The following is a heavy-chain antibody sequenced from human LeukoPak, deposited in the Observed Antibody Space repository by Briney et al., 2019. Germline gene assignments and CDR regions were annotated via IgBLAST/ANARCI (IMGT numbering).Heavy chain of an antibody. Sequence: GGSLRLSCAASGFTFSSSWMTSVRQAPGKGLEWVANIKEDGSEYNYVDSVKGRFTISRDNAKKSLYLQMNSLRAEDTAVYYCARDSAYFRFDYWGQGTLVTVSS. CDR1: GFTFSSSW. D-gene: IGHD3-16*01. V-gene: IGHV3-7*01. J-gene: IGHJ4*02. CDR3: ARDSAYFRFDY. CDR2: IKEDGSEY.